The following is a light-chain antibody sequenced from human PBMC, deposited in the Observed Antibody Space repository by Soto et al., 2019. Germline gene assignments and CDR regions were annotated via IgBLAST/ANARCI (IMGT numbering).Light chain of an antibody. CDR1: QGISSY. J-gene: IGKJ1*01. Sequence: AIRMTQSPSSLSASTGDRVTITCRASQGISSYLAWYQQKPGKAPKLLIYAASTLQSGVPSRFSGSVSGTDFTLTSSCLQSEDFATYYCQQYYSYPWTFGQGTKVEIK. CDR3: QQYYSYPWT. CDR2: AAS. V-gene: IGKV1-8*01.